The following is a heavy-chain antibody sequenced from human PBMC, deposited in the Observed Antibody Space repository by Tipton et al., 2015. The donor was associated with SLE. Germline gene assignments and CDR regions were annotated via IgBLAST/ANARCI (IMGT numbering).Heavy chain of an antibody. Sequence: SLRLSCAASGFTFRDYAMSWVRQAPGKGLEWVGFMRSEDFGGTREYAASVKGRFTISQDDSRSIAYLQVNSLRTEDTAAYYCSRWVSDYFDASDIWGQGTMVTVS. CDR1: GFTFRDYA. J-gene: IGHJ3*02. D-gene: IGHD4-17*01. V-gene: IGHV3-49*04. CDR3: SRWVSDYFDASDI. CDR2: MRSEDFGGTR.